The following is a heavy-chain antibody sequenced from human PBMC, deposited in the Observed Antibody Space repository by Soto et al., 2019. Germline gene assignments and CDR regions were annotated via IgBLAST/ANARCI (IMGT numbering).Heavy chain of an antibody. Sequence: EVQLVESGRGLVQPGGPLRLSCAASGFAFETYAMHWVRQTAGKGPEWVSRIDSDGGATAYADSVRGRLSIARDNAKNTLYLQMNSRRVDDVAVYYFIKSRPINEPRGQGNLVTVPS. J-gene: IGHJ4*01. V-gene: IGHV3-74*01. D-gene: IGHD3-10*01. CDR1: GFAFETYA. CDR2: IDSDGGAT. CDR3: IKSRPINEP.